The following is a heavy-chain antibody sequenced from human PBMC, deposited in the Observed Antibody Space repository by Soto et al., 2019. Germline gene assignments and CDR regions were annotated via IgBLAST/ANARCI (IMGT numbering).Heavy chain of an antibody. Sequence: ASVKVSCKASGYTFTSYDINWVRQTTGQGLEWMGWMNPNSGNTGYAKKFQGRVTMTRNTSISTAYMELSSLRSEDTAVYYCARGQVGYCTNGVCEGGDYWGQGTLVTVSS. CDR2: MNPNSGNT. CDR1: GYTFTSYD. D-gene: IGHD2-8*01. J-gene: IGHJ4*02. CDR3: ARGQVGYCTNGVCEGGDY. V-gene: IGHV1-8*01.